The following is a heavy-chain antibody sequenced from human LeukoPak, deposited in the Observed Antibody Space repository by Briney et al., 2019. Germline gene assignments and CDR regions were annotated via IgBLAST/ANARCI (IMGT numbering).Heavy chain of an antibody. CDR1: GVTSDDFS. CDR2: INCDGGIT. CDR3: TKDSFVGTTNDLDY. V-gene: IGHV3-43*01. Sequence: GGSLRLSCAASGVTSDDFSMHCVREAPGKGLECVFLINCDGGITYYADSVRGLFTIARDNSTSSLYLQLNSLTPEDTALYYCTKDSFVGTTNDLDYWGQGTLVTVSS. J-gene: IGHJ4*02. D-gene: IGHD1-26*01.